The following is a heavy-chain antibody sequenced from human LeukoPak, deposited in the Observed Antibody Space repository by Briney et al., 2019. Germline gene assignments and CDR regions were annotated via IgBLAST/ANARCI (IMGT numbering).Heavy chain of an antibody. V-gene: IGHV4-59*01. CDR3: ARSSGYLDY. J-gene: IGHJ4*02. CDR1: GGSISSYY. D-gene: IGHD3-22*01. CDR2: IYYSGST. Sequence: PSETLSLTCIVSGGSISSYYWSWVRQPPGKGLEWIGYIYYSGSTNYNPSLKSRVTISVDTSKNQFSLKLSSVTAADTAVYYCARSSGYLDYWGQGTLVTVSS.